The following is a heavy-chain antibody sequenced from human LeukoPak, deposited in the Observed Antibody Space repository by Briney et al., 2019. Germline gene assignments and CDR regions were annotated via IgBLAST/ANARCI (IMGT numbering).Heavy chain of an antibody. V-gene: IGHV1-69*08. CDR3: VRSGYDYDWFDP. J-gene: IGHJ5*02. Sequence: SVKVSCKASGGSXSDYSISGVRQAPGQGLEWMGRIIAILDTAHYAQKFQGRFTITADKSTTTVYVELSSLRSDDTAVYYCVRSGYDYDWFDPWGQGTLVTVSS. CDR1: GGSXSDYS. CDR2: IIAILDTA. D-gene: IGHD5-12*01.